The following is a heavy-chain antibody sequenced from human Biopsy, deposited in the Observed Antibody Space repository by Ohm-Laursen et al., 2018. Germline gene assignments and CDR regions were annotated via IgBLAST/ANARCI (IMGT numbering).Heavy chain of an antibody. CDR1: GFTFSDYA. CDR3: AKGGYCSATSCNMDVDY. Sequence: SLRLSCAASGFTFSDYAMHWVRQAPGKGLGWVSTISANGVTTFYADSVKGRFTTSRDGSSDTLYLQMHSLRADDTALYYCAKGGYCSATSCNMDVDYWGQGALVTVSS. D-gene: IGHD2-2*02. CDR2: ISANGVTT. J-gene: IGHJ4*02. V-gene: IGHV3-23*01.